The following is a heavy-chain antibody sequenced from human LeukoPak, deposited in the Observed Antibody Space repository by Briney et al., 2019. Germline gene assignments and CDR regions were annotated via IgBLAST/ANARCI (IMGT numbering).Heavy chain of an antibody. Sequence: ASVKVSCKASGYTFTSYYMHWVRQAPGQGLEWMGIINPSGGSTSYAQKFQGRVTMTRDTSTSTVYMELSSLRSDDTAVYYCARDKLGYCSSTSCYYYYGMDVWGQGTTVTVSS. CDR3: ARDKLGYCSSTSCYYYYGMDV. CDR2: INPSGGST. V-gene: IGHV1-46*01. D-gene: IGHD2-2*01. CDR1: GYTFTSYY. J-gene: IGHJ6*02.